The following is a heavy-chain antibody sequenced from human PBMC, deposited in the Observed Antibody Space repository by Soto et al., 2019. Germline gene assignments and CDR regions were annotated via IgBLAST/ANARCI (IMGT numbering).Heavy chain of an antibody. Sequence: GASVKVSCKACGYTFTGYYMHWVRQAPGQGLEWMGWINPNSGGTNYAQKFQGWVTMTRDTSISTAYMELSRLRSDDTAVYYCARGILRPGIAAAGRSGARGMDVWGQGTTLTVSS. V-gene: IGHV1-2*04. CDR1: GYTFTGYY. D-gene: IGHD6-13*01. CDR2: INPNSGGT. CDR3: ARGILRPGIAAAGRSGARGMDV. J-gene: IGHJ6*02.